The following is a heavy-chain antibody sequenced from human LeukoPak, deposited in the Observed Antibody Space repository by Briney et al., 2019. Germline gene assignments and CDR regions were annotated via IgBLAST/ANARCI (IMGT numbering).Heavy chain of an antibody. CDR1: GFTFSNTW. J-gene: IGHJ3*02. Sequence: PGGSLRLSCASSGFTFSNTWWKWGRQAPEKGLEWFSSISSDSSYIYYANSLKGRFTISRDNAKNSLYLQMNSLRAEDTAVYYCASGSGDAFDIWGQGTMVTVSS. CDR3: ASGSGDAFDI. D-gene: IGHD3-10*01. V-gene: IGHV3-21*06. CDR2: ISSDSSYI.